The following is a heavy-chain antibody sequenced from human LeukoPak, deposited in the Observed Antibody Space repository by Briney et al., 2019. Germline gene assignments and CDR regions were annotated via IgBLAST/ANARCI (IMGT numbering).Heavy chain of an antibody. CDR3: AKDHYWSIDY. J-gene: IGHJ4*02. Sequence: GGSLRLSCAASGFTFSSYWMTWVRHAPGQGLVWVSRIKGDGISTNYADSVKGRFTISRDIAKNTLYLQMNSLRAEDTGVYYCAKDHYWSIDYWGRGTLVTVSS. V-gene: IGHV3-74*01. CDR2: IKGDGIST. CDR1: GFTFSSYW. D-gene: IGHD3-3*01.